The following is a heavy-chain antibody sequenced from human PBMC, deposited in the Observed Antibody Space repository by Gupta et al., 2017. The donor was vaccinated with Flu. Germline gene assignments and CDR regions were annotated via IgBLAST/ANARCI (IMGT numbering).Heavy chain of an antibody. CDR1: GFTFSRYR. CDR3: ARATYYDILNGYYGY. Sequence: EVQLVESGGGLVQPGGSLRLSCAASGFTFSRYRLSWDRQAPGKGLGGVANTKKDGSAKYYVDSEKGRFTSSRDNAKNSLYLQMNRLRAEDTAVYYCARATYYDILNGYYGYWGQGTLVTVCS. V-gene: IGHV3-7*01. CDR2: TKKDGSAK. D-gene: IGHD3-9*01. J-gene: IGHJ4*02.